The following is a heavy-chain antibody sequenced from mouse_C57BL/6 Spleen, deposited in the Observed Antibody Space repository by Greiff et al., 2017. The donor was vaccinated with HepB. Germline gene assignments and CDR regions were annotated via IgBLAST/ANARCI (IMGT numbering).Heavy chain of an antibody. J-gene: IGHJ3*01. Sequence: VKLVESGPGLVAPSQSLSITCTVSGFSLTSYGVDWVRQSPGKGLEWLGVIWGVGSTNYNSALKSRLSISKDNSKSQVFLKMNSLQTDDTAMYYCASDRGDGRLTYWGQGTLVTVSA. CDR1: GFSLTSYG. V-gene: IGHV2-6*01. CDR3: ASDRGDGRLTY. D-gene: IGHD2-3*01. CDR2: IWGVGST.